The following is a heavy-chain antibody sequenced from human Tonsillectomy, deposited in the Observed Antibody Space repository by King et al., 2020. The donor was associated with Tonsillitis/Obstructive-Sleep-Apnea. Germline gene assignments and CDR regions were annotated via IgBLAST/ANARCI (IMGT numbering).Heavy chain of an antibody. CDR1: GGSISSYY. J-gene: IGHJ5*02. CDR3: ARDIRYNWNDGWFDP. Sequence: VQLQESGPGLVKPSETLSLTCTVSGGSISSYYWSWIRQPPGKGLEWIGFIYYSGSTNYNPSPKSRVTISVDTSKNQFSLKLSSVTAADTAVYYCARDIRYNWNDGWFDPWGQGTLVTVSS. D-gene: IGHD1-20*01. CDR2: IYYSGST. V-gene: IGHV4-59*01.